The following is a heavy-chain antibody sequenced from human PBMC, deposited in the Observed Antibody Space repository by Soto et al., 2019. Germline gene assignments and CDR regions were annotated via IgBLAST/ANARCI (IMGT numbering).Heavy chain of an antibody. Sequence: GGSLRLSCAASGFIFSDYYMSWVRQTPGKGLEWVSYISTRSTYTNYADSVKGRFTISRDNAKNSLYLQMDSLRVEDTAVYYCARDLAWKRGKVGRYYYGMDVWGQGTTVTVSS. V-gene: IGHV3-11*06. D-gene: IGHD1-1*01. J-gene: IGHJ6*02. CDR1: GFIFSDYY. CDR3: ARDLAWKRGKVGRYYYGMDV. CDR2: ISTRSTYT.